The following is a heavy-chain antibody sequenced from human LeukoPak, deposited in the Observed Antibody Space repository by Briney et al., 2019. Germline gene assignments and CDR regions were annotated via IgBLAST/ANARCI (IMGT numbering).Heavy chain of an antibody. Sequence: SETLSLTCVVSSYSISSGYYWGWIRHPPGKGLEWIGSISHSVGTYYNPSLKTRVTISVDTSKNQFSLRLSSGTAADTAVYYCARASRFCSGGSCSYYFDSWGQGSLVTVSS. CDR1: SYSISSGYY. D-gene: IGHD2-15*01. V-gene: IGHV4-38-2*01. CDR3: ARASRFCSGGSCSYYFDS. CDR2: ISHSVGT. J-gene: IGHJ4*02.